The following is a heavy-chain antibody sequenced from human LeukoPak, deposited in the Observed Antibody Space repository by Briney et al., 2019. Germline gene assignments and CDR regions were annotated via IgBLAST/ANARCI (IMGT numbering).Heavy chain of an antibody. Sequence: GGSLRLSCAASGFTFSSHAMSWVRQAPGKGLEWVSTISGSGGSTYYADSVKGRFTISRDNSKNTLYLQMNSLRDEDTAVYYCVSGSRGWFDDNWFDPWGQGTLVTVSS. CDR3: VSGSRGWFDDNWFDP. D-gene: IGHD6-19*01. CDR1: GFTFSSHA. J-gene: IGHJ5*02. CDR2: ISGSGGST. V-gene: IGHV3-23*01.